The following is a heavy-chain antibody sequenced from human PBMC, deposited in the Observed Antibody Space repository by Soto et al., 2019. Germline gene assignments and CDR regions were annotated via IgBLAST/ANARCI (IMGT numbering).Heavy chain of an antibody. V-gene: IGHV3-15*01. CDR1: GFTFSNAW. J-gene: IGHJ4*02. D-gene: IGHD3-10*01. CDR3: VGGQYYFDY. CDR2: IKRNADGGTA. Sequence: PGGSLRLSCAASGFTFSNAWMSWVRQAPGKGLEWVGRIKRNADGGTADYAAPVKGRFTISRDNSKNTLYLQMNSLRPEDTALYYCVGGQYYFDYRGQGTLVTVSS.